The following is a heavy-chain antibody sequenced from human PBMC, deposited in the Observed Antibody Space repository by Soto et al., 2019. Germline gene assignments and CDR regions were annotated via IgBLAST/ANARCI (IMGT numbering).Heavy chain of an antibody. J-gene: IGHJ5*02. D-gene: IGHD3-22*01. CDR2: IYYSDSI. V-gene: IGHV4-59*01. CDR3: ARAYYDASGYGLDP. CDR1: GGSISSGY. Sequence: PSETLSLTCTVSGGSISSGYWSWIRQPPGKGLEWIGYIYYSDSINYNPSLKSRVIISVDTSKNQFSLSLNSVTAADTAVYYYARAYYDASGYGLDPWGQGTLVTVSS.